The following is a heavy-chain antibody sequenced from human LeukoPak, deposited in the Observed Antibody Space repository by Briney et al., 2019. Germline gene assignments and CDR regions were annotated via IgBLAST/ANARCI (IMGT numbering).Heavy chain of an antibody. CDR1: GFTFKDYT. V-gene: IGHV3-21*06. CDR2: VSFGSSYI. D-gene: IGHD4-17*01. CDR3: ARASTEYAVTDGFDT. Sequence: AGGSLRLSCAASGFTFKDYTMNWVRQSPGKGLQWVSYVSFGSSYISYADSLKGRFTISRDDAKSSVYLEMTSLGTDDTAVYYCARASTEYAVTDGFDTWGPGTLVTVSS. J-gene: IGHJ5*02.